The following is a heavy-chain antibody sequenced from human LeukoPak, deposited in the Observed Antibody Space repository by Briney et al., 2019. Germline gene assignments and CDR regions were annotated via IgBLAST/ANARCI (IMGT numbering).Heavy chain of an antibody. CDR1: GFTFSNS. V-gene: IGHV3-48*01. CDR2: ISSGSLTI. J-gene: IGHJ6*02. D-gene: IGHD3-10*01. Sequence: GGSLRLSCAASGFTFSNSMSWVRQVPGKGLEWVSYISSGSLTIYYADSVKGRFTISRDNAKNSLYLQMNSLRVEDTAVYYCANAYGSGSYGYYGMDVWGQGTTVTVSS. CDR3: ANAYGSGSYGYYGMDV.